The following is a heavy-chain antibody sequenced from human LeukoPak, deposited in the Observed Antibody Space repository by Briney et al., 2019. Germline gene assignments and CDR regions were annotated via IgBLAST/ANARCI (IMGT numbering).Heavy chain of an antibody. J-gene: IGHJ4*02. V-gene: IGHV3-21*01. CDR2: ISSSSSYI. CDR3: ARGESSGYYVSVY. Sequence: GGSLRLSCAASGFTVSSNYMSWVRQAPGRGLEWVSSISSSSSYIYYADSVKGRFTISRDNAKNSLYLQMNSLRAEDTAVYYCARGESSGYYVSVYWGLGTLVTVPS. CDR1: GFTVSSNY. D-gene: IGHD3-22*01.